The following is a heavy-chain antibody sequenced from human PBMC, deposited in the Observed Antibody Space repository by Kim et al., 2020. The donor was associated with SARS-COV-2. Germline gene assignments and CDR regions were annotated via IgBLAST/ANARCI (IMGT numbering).Heavy chain of an antibody. CDR3: ARLYGSESRTIYY. Sequence: YSPSLQGQVTISADKSISTAYLQWSSLKASDTAMYYCARLYGSESRTIYYWGQGTLVTVSS. D-gene: IGHD3-10*01. V-gene: IGHV5-10-1*04. J-gene: IGHJ4*02.